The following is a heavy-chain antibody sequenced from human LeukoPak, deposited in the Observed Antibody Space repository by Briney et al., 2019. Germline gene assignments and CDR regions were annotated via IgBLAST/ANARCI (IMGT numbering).Heavy chain of an antibody. CDR3: ARVRTPYYSDSSGFPGYYFDY. CDR2: ISAYNVNT. CDR1: GYTFTNFG. V-gene: IGHV1-18*01. J-gene: IGHJ4*02. D-gene: IGHD3-22*01. Sequence: ASVKVSCKASGYTFTNFGIRWVRQAPGQGLEWMGWISAYNVNTNYAQKLQGRVTMTTDTSTSTAYMELRSLRSDDTAVYYCARVRTPYYSDSSGFPGYYFDYWGQGTLVTVSS.